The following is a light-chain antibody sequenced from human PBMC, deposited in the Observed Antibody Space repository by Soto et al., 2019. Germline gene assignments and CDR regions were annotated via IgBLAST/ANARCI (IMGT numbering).Light chain of an antibody. CDR1: QSISSY. CDR2: AAS. J-gene: IGKJ3*01. CDR3: QQSYRTPRA. V-gene: IGKV1-39*01. Sequence: DIQMTQSPSSLSASVGDRVTITCRASQSISSYLKWYQQKPGKAPKLLIYAASSLQSGVPSRFSGYGASTDFTRTISSLQPQDFESYYCQQSYRTPRAFGPGTKVDIK.